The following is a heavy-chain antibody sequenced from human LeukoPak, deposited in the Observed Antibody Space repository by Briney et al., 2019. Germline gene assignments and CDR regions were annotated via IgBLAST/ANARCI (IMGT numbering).Heavy chain of an antibody. D-gene: IGHD3-10*01. CDR1: GFTFSSYG. J-gene: IGHJ4*02. CDR2: ISYDGSNK. CDR3: LKDQGGRGDY. V-gene: IGHV3-30*18. Sequence: PGGSLRLSCAASGFTFSSYGMHWVRQAPGKGLDWVAVISYDGSNKYYVDSVKGRFTISRDNSKNTLYLQMSSLRPDDTAVYYCLKDQGGRGDYWGQGTLVTVSS.